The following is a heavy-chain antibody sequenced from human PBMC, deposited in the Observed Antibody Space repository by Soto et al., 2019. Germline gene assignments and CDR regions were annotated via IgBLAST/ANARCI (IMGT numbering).Heavy chain of an antibody. CDR2: IYWNDDK. Sequence: QITLKESGPTLVRPTQTLTLTCSFSGFSLSTSGLGVGWIRQPPGKALEWLALIYWNDDKRYSPSLNARLTSTKGPSKNQVVLTMTNMDPVDTATYYCAHRPSGWYLLDDWGQGTLVAVSS. CDR1: GFSLSTSGLG. V-gene: IGHV2-5*01. J-gene: IGHJ4*02. D-gene: IGHD6-19*01. CDR3: AHRPSGWYLLDD.